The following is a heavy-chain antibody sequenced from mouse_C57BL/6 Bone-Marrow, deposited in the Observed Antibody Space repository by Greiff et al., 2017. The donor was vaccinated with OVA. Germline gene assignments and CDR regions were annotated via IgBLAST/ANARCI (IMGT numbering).Heavy chain of an antibody. Sequence: VQLKQSGPVLVKPGASVKMSCKASGYTFTDYYMNWVKQSHGKSLEWIGVINPYNGGTSYNQKFKGKATLTVDKSSSTAYMELNSLTSEDSAVYYCARRGRTDYAMDYWGQGTSVTVSS. CDR3: ARRGRTDYAMDY. CDR1: GYTFTDYY. V-gene: IGHV1-19*01. CDR2: INPYNGGT. J-gene: IGHJ4*01.